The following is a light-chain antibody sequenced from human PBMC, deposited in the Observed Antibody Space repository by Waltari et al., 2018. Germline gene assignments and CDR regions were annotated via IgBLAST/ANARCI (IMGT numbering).Light chain of an antibody. CDR2: ENN. CDR3: QSYDSSNQV. Sequence: NFMLTQPHSVSESPGKTVTISCTRSSGNLASTFVQWYQQRPGSSPTAVIYENNQRPSGVPDRFSGSIDSSSNSASLTISGLKTEDEADYYCQSYDSSNQVFGGGTKLTVL. CDR1: SGNLASTF. J-gene: IGLJ3*02. V-gene: IGLV6-57*01.